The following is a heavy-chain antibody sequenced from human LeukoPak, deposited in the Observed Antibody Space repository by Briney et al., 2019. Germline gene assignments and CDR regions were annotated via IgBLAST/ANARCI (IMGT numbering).Heavy chain of an antibody. V-gene: IGHV3-30*02. D-gene: IGHD1-26*01. CDR3: AKELYSGSNYFDY. CDR1: GFTFSSYG. Sequence: PGGSLRLSCAAPGFTFSSYGMHWVRQAPGKGLEWVAFIRYDGSTKYYADSVKGRFTISRDNSKNTLYLQMNSLRAEDAAVYYCAKELYSGSNYFDYWGQGTLVTVSS. CDR2: IRYDGSTK. J-gene: IGHJ4*02.